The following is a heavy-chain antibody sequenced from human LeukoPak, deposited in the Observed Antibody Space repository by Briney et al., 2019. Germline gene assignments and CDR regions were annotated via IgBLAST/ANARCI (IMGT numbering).Heavy chain of an antibody. V-gene: IGHV4-39*07. CDR3: ARGYPMDWNYFDY. CDR1: GGSISSSSYY. D-gene: IGHD3/OR15-3a*01. Sequence: SETLSLTCTVSGGSISSSSYYWGWIRQPPGKGLEWIGNIYYTGSTYYNPSLKSRVTISVDTSKNQFSLKLSSVTAADTAVYYCARGYPMDWNYFDYWGQGMLVTVSS. J-gene: IGHJ4*02. CDR2: IYYTGST.